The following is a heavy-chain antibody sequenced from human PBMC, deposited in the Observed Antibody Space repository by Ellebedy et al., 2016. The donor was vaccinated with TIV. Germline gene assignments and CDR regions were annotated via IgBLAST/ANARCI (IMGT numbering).Heavy chain of an antibody. CDR2: IYHSGST. J-gene: IGHJ4*02. V-gene: IGHV4-30-2*01. CDR1: GGSISSGGHS. CDR3: ARVGTTGFDY. D-gene: IGHD4-17*01. Sequence: SQTLSLTXXVSGGSISSGGHSWSWIRQPPGKGLEWIGYIYHSGSTYYNPSLKSRVTISVDRSKNQFSLKLSSVTAADTAVYYCARVGTTGFDYWGQGTLVTVSS.